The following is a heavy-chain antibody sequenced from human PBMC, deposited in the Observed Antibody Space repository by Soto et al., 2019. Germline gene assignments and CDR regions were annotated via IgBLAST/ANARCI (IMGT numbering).Heavy chain of an antibody. V-gene: IGHV3-53*04. CDR3: ARGAGYSSGWYDY. J-gene: IGHJ4*02. Sequence: EVQLVESGGDLVQPGGSLRLSCAASGFTVSSNFMSWVRQAPGKGLEWVSVIYSGGTTYYADSVKGRFTISRHNSKNTLYLQMNSLRPEDKAVYYCARGAGYSSGWYDYWGQGTLVTVSS. CDR2: IYSGGTT. D-gene: IGHD6-19*01. CDR1: GFTVSSNF.